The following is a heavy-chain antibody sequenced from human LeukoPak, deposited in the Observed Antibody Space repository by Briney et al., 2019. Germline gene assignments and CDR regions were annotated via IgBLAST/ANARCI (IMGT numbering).Heavy chain of an antibody. V-gene: IGHV4-4*02. CDR3: ASWNGDYYYYYGMDV. D-gene: IGHD4-17*01. CDR1: GGSIGSSNW. J-gene: IGHJ6*02. CDR2: IYHSGST. Sequence: SETLSLTCAVSGGSIGSSNWWCWVRQPPGKGLEWIGEIYHSGSTNYNPSLKSRVTISVDKSKNQFSLKLSSVTAADTAVYYCASWNGDYYYYYGMDVWGQGTTVTVSS.